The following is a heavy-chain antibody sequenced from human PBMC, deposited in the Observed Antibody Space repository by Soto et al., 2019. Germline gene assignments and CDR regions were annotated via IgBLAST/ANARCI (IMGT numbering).Heavy chain of an antibody. J-gene: IGHJ6*03. CDR2: IYYSGST. CDR1: GGSISSYY. CDR3: ARRVRGGGSFYYYYYYMDV. V-gene: IGHV4-59*08. D-gene: IGHD2-15*01. Sequence: PSETLSLTCTVSGGSISSYYWSWIRQPPGKGLEWIGYIYYSGSTNYNPSLKSRVTISVDTSKNQFSLKLSSVTAADTAVYYCARRVRGGGSFYYYYYYMDVRGKGTTVTISS.